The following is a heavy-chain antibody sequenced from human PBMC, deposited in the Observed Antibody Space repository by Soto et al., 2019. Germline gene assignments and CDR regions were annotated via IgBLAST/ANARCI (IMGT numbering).Heavy chain of an antibody. Sequence: EEQLLESGGGLVQTGGSLRLSCAASGFDFSSRGMGWVRRAPGKGLEWVSGINGDGRNTYYTDSVKGRFTVSRDNSKNPQGLEMSSLTTNDTAGYSCVKNKDDYRLPWAPEGSDPWGQGTLVTVSS. V-gene: IGHV3-23*01. CDR1: GFDFSSRG. CDR2: INGDGRNT. CDR3: VKNKDDYRLPWAPEGSDP. J-gene: IGHJ5*02. D-gene: IGHD4-17*01.